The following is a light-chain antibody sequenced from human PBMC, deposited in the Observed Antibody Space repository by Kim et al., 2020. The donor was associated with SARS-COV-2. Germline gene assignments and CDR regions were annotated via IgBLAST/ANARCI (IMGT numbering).Light chain of an antibody. CDR1: QSISSN. V-gene: IGKV3-15*01. CDR3: QQYNNWPT. Sequence: ETLMTQSPATLSVSPGERATLSCRASQSISSNLAWYQQKPGQAPTLLIYGASTRATGVPARFSGSGSGTEFTLTVSSLQSGDFAVYYFQQYNNWPTFGGGTKVDIK. J-gene: IGKJ4*01. CDR2: GAS.